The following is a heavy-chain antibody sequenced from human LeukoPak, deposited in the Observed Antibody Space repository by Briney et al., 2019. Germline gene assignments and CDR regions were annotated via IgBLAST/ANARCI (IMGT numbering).Heavy chain of an antibody. CDR2: ISHYGIT. D-gene: IGHD3-10*01. J-gene: IGHJ4*02. V-gene: IGHV4-34*01. CDR3: ARGKNYYGSGSSYDY. CDR1: GVSFSDNY. Sequence: SETLSLTCDVYGVSFSDNYWSWLRQPPGKGLEWVGEISHYGITKYNPSLKSRVTISVDTSNNQFSLKLTSVAAADTAMYYCARGKNYYGSGSSYDYWGQGTLVTVSS.